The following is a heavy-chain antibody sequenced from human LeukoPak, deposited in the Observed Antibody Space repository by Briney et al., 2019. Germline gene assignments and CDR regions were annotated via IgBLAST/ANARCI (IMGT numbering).Heavy chain of an antibody. CDR1: GFTFSSYG. CDR3: AKDADTATIIYWYFDL. D-gene: IGHD5-18*01. J-gene: IGHJ2*01. Sequence: AGSLRLSCAASGFTFSSYGMDWVRQAPGKGLEWVAVMSDDGSNRYYADSVKGRFTISRDNSKNTLYLQMNSLRAEDTAVYYCAKDADTATIIYWYFDLWGRGTLVTVSS. V-gene: IGHV3-30*18. CDR2: MSDDGSNR.